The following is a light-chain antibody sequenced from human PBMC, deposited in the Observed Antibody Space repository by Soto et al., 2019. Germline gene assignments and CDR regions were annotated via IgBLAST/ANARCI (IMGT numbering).Light chain of an antibody. V-gene: IGKV1-17*01. CDR3: LQYNRCPRT. J-gene: IGKJ2*01. CDR1: QDISDG. CDR2: AAF. Sequence: EIQMTQSPSSLSASVGDRVTITCRASQDISDGFGWYQQSPGKAAKRLIYAAFSLEVGVPARFIGSRSGTEFTLTICSRQPEDFATYFCLQYNRCPRTFGQGTQLEIK.